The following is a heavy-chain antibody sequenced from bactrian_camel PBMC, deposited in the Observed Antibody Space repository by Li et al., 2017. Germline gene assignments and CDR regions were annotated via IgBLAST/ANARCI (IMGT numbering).Heavy chain of an antibody. CDR3: AFERGFSPMAWVRANFEY. D-gene: IGHD5*01. CDR1: GSIYGDAC. CDR2: IDNDGRT. V-gene: IGHV3S53*01. Sequence: HVQLVESGGGSVQAGGSLRLSCGASGSIYGDACVGWLRQAPGKEREGVAAIDNDGRTTYSDSVKGRFTISQDNAKSTIYLQMDNLKPEDTAMYYCAFERGFSPMAWVRANFEYWGAGTQVTVS. J-gene: IGHJ4*01.